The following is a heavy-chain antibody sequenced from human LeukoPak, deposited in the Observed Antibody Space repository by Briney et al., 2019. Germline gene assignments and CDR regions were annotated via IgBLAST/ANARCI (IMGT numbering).Heavy chain of an antibody. CDR2: ITSGSSTI. CDR1: GFTFSSYA. CDR3: ARTPGYAYLDI. Sequence: PGGSLRLSCAASGFTFSSYAMSWVRQAPGKGLEWVSYITSGSSTIYYADSVRGRFTISRDNARNSLYLQMSSLRAEDTAVYYCARTPGYAYLDIWGQGTMVTVSS. V-gene: IGHV3-48*04. D-gene: IGHD2-2*01. J-gene: IGHJ3*02.